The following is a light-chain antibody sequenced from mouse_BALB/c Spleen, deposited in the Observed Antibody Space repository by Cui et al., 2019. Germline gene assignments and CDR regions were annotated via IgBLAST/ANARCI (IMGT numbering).Light chain of an antibody. CDR3: QQYHSYPPLT. Sequence: QIVLTQSPAILSASPGEKVTMTCSASSSVSYMYMYQQKPGSSPKPWIYGTSNLASGVPARFSGSGSGTSYSLTISSMEAEDAATYYCQQYHSYPPLTFGAGTKLELK. CDR2: GTS. J-gene: IGKJ5*01. CDR1: SSVSY. V-gene: IGKV4-61*01.